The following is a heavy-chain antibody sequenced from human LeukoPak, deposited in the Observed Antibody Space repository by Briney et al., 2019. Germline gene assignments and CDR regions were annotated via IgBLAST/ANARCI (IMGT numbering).Heavy chain of an antibody. CDR3: ARDRSTTAVDY. V-gene: IGHV3-53*01. D-gene: IGHD4-17*01. J-gene: IGHJ4*02. CDR2: LYNDGNT. CDR1: GFTVTTDH. Sequence: GGSLRLSCAASGFTVTTDHMSWVRQAPGKGLEWVSVLYNDGNTNHADSVKGRFTISRDNSKNTLYLQINGLRAEDTAVYYCARDRSTTAVDYWGQGTLVTVSS.